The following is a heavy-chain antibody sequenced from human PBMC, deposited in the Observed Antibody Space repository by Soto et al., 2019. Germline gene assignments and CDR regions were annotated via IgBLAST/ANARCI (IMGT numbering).Heavy chain of an antibody. Sequence: GSLRLSCAACGFTFSSYWMHWVRQAPGKGLVWVSRINSDGSSTSYADSVKGRFTFSRDNAKNTLYLQMNSLRAEDTAVYYCARARIAVAGFDYWGQGTLVTVPS. V-gene: IGHV3-74*01. CDR1: GFTFSSYW. J-gene: IGHJ4*02. CDR2: INSDGSST. D-gene: IGHD6-19*01. CDR3: ARARIAVAGFDY.